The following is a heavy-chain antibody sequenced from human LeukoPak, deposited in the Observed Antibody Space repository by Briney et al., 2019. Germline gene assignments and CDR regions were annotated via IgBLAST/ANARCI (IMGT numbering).Heavy chain of an antibody. CDR1: GYTFTDYY. CDR2: FDPEDGET. J-gene: IGHJ4*02. CDR3: ATGIYDSSGYYYGN. D-gene: IGHD3-22*01. Sequence: ASVKVSCTASGYTFTDYYIHWVRQAPGQGLEWMGGFDPEDGETIYAQKFQGRVTMTEDTSTDTAYMELSSLRSEDTAVYYCATGIYDSSGYYYGNWGQGTLVTVSS. V-gene: IGHV1-24*01.